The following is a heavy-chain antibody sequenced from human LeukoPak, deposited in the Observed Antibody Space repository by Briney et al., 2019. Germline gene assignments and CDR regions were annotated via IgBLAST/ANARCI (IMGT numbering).Heavy chain of an antibody. J-gene: IGHJ4*02. CDR1: GFTFDDYA. V-gene: IGHV3-9*01. CDR2: ISWNSGSI. Sequence: PGRSLRLSCAASGFTFDDYAMHWVRQAPGKGLEWVSGISWNSGSIGYADSVKGRFTISRDNAKNSLYLQMYSLRAEDTALYYCAKDIGSSGSYSNFDYWGQGTLVTVSS. D-gene: IGHD1-26*01. CDR3: AKDIGSSGSYSNFDY.